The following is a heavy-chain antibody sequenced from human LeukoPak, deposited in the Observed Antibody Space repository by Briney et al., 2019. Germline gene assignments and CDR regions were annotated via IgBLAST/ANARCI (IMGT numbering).Heavy chain of an antibody. CDR2: ISYDGSNK. Sequence: PGGSLRLSCAASGFTFSSYAMSWVRQAPGKGLEWVAVISYDGSNKYYADSVKGRFTISRDNSKNTLYLQMNSLRAEDTAVYYCAREYSSGYYFDYWGQGTLVTVSS. J-gene: IGHJ4*02. V-gene: IGHV3-30-3*01. CDR3: AREYSSGYYFDY. CDR1: GFTFSSYA. D-gene: IGHD6-19*01.